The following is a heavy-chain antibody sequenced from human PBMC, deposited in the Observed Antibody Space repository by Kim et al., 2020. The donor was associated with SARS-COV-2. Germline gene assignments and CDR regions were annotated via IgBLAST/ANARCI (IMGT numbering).Heavy chain of an antibody. V-gene: IGHV3-7*01. J-gene: IGHJ6*02. Sequence: GGSLRLSCAASGFTFSSYWMSWVRQAPGKGLEWVANIKQDGSEKYYVDSVKGRSTISRDNAKNSLYLQMNSLRAEDTAVYYCARDVYSGYDWVYYYYYGMDVWGQGTTVTVSS. CDR2: IKQDGSEK. CDR1: GFTFSSYW. D-gene: IGHD5-12*01. CDR3: ARDVYSGYDWVYYYYYGMDV.